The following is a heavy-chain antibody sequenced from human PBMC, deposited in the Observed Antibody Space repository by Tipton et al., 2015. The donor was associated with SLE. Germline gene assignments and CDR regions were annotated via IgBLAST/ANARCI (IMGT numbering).Heavy chain of an antibody. V-gene: IGHV4-59*08. J-gene: IGHJ4*02. CDR2: IYDSGST. D-gene: IGHD4-17*01. Sequence: TLSLTYAVYGGSFSGYYWSWIRQPPGKGLEWIGYIYDSGSTSYNPSLKSRVTISEDTSKQQFSLKLTSLTAADTAVYYCARHAGDYAYFDSWGQGILVTVSS. CDR1: GGSFSGYY. CDR3: ARHAGDYAYFDS.